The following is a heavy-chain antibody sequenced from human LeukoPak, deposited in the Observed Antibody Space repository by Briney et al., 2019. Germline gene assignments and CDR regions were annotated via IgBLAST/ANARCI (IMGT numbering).Heavy chain of an antibody. CDR3: AKDPGSGSYYNEYPYLGGMDV. CDR2: ISWNSGSI. J-gene: IGHJ6*02. D-gene: IGHD3-10*01. CDR1: GFTFDDYA. V-gene: IGHV3-9*01. Sequence: PGGSLRLSCAASGFTFDDYAMHWVRQAPGKGLEWVSGISWNSGSIGYVDSVKGRFTISRDNAKNSLYLQMNSLRAEDTALYYCAKDPGSGSYYNEYPYLGGMDVWGQGTTVTVSS.